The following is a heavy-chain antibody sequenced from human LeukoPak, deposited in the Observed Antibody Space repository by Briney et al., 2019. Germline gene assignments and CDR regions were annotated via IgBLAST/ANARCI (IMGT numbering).Heavy chain of an antibody. D-gene: IGHD3-22*01. Sequence: GGSLRLSCAASGFTFSSYAMSWGRQAPGKGLEWVSGISGSGGSTYYADSVKGRFTISRDNSKNTLYLQMNSLRAEDTAVYYCANSQYYDRSGYYQGLGYWGQGTLVTVSS. V-gene: IGHV3-23*01. J-gene: IGHJ4*02. CDR3: ANSQYYDRSGYYQGLGY. CDR2: ISGSGGST. CDR1: GFTFSSYA.